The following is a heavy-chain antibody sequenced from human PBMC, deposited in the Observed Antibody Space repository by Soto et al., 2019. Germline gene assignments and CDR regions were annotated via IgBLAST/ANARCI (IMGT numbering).Heavy chain of an antibody. V-gene: IGHV3-30*03. D-gene: IGHD6-19*01. CDR2: ISYDGSNK. Sequence: QVQLVESGGGVVQPGRSLRLSCAASGFTFSSYGMHWVRQAPGKGLEWVAFISYDGSNKYYADSVKGRFTISRDNSKNTLYLRMNSLRAEDTAVYYCAGEAVAATYDYWGQGTLVTVSS. CDR3: AGEAVAATYDY. CDR1: GFTFSSYG. J-gene: IGHJ4*02.